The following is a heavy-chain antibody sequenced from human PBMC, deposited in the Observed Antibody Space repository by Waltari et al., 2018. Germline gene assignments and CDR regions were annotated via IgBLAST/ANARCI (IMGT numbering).Heavy chain of an antibody. Sequence: EVQLVETGGGLIQPGGSLRLSCAASGFTVSSNYMSWVRQAPGKGLDGVACIYGVGSTYYADSVKGRFTISRDNSKNTLYLQMNSLKAEDTAVYHCARVRAGYGDYDYFDYWGQGTLVTVSS. CDR3: ARVRAGYGDYDYFDY. V-gene: IGHV3-53*02. J-gene: IGHJ4*02. CDR2: IYGVGST. CDR1: GFTVSSNY. D-gene: IGHD4-17*01.